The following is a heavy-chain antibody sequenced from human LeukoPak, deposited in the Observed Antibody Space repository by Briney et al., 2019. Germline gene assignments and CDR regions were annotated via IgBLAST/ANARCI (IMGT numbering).Heavy chain of an antibody. CDR2: ISRSSTTI. J-gene: IGHJ5*01. V-gene: IGHV3-48*01. CDR1: GFTFSSHS. CDR3: AREGGYSSSWYGF. Sequence: GGSLRLTCAASGFTFSSHSTNWVRQTPGKGLEWASYISRSSTTIYYADSVKGRFTISRDNAKNSLYLQMNSLRAEDTAVYYCAREGGYSSSWYGFWGQGTLVTVSS. D-gene: IGHD6-13*01.